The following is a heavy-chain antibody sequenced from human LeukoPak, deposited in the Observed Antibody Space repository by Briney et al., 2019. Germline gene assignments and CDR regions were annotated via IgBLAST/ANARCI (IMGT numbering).Heavy chain of an antibody. V-gene: IGHV3-21*04. Sequence: GGSLRLSCAASGFTFSSYSMNWVRQAPGKGLEWVSSISSSSSYIYYADSVKGRFTISRDNSKNTLYLQMNSLRAEDTAVYYCAKEVSYYYDSSGSYWGQGTLVTVSS. CDR3: AKEVSYYYDSSGSY. CDR2: ISSSSSYI. J-gene: IGHJ4*02. D-gene: IGHD3-22*01. CDR1: GFTFSSYS.